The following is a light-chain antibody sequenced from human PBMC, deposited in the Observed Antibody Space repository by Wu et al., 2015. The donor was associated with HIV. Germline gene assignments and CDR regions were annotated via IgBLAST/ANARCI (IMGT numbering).Light chain of an antibody. CDR2: GAT. J-gene: IGKJ1*01. CDR3: QQYNNWPRT. CDR1: QSVKSD. V-gene: IGKV3-15*01. Sequence: EIVMTQSPATLSVSPGEGATLSCRASQSVKSDLAWYQQKPGQAPRLLIYGATTRAAGIPATFSGSGSETEFTLTMSSLQSEDFAVYYCQQYNNWPRTFGRGTKVEIK.